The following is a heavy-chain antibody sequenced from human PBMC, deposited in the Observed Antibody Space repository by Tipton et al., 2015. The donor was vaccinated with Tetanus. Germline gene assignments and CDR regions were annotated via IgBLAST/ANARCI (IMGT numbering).Heavy chain of an antibody. V-gene: IGHV4-4*02. CDR3: ARTTTYSYDSSGPVDI. CDR1: GGSISSSNW. J-gene: IGHJ3*02. D-gene: IGHD3-22*01. Sequence: SLRLSCAVSGGSISSSNWWSWVRQPPGKGLEWIGEIYHSGSTNYNPSLKSRVTISVDKSKNQFSLKLSSVTAADTAVYYCARTTTYSYDSSGPVDIWGQGTMVPVSS. CDR2: IYHSGST.